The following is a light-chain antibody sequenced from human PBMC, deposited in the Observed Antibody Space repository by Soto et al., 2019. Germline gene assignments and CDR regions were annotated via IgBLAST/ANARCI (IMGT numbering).Light chain of an antibody. V-gene: IGKV1-9*01. CDR3: QQLNSYPPYT. J-gene: IGKJ2*01. CDR2: AAS. Sequence: DIQLTQSPSFLSASVGDRVTITCRASQGISSYLAWYQQKPGKAPKLLIYAASTLQSGVPSRFSGSGSGTDFPLTISSLQPEDFATYYCQQLNSYPPYTFGQGTKLEIK. CDR1: QGISSY.